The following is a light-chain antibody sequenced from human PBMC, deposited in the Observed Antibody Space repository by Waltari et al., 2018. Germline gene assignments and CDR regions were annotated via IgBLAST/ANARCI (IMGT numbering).Light chain of an antibody. V-gene: IGLV3-21*02. CDR3: QVWDNSSDHMV. J-gene: IGLJ2*01. Sequence: SYVLTQPPSVSVAPGQTARITCGGNKIGSKSVHWYQQKAGQAPVMVVYDDKNRPSGIPERFSGSNSGNTATLTISRVEAGDEADYYCQVWDNSSDHMVFGGGTKLTVL. CDR1: KIGSKS. CDR2: DDK.